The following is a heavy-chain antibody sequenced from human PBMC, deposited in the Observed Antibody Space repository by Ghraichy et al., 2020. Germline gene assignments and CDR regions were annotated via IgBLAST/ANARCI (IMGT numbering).Heavy chain of an antibody. CDR3: ARDQVLGVAWDAFDI. Sequence: GGSLRLSCAASGFTFSCYWLHWVRQAPGTGLVWVSRINSDGSSTSYADSVKGRFTISRDNAKNTLYLQMNSLRAEDTAVYYCARDQVLGVAWDAFDIWCQGTMVTVSS. V-gene: IGHV3-74*01. CDR2: INSDGSST. D-gene: IGHD1-26*01. CDR1: GFTFSCYW. J-gene: IGHJ3*02.